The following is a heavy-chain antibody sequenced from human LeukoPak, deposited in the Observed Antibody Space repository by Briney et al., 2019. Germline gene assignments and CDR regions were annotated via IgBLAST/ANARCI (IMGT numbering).Heavy chain of an antibody. D-gene: IGHD2-15*01. V-gene: IGHV1-69*05. CDR3: ARGGVLCSGGSCYFPEYFDY. Sequence: ASVKVSCKASGGTFSSYAISWVRQAPGQGLEWMGGIIPIFGTANYAQKLQGRVTMTTDTSTSTAYMELRSLRSDDTAVYYCARGGVLCSGGSCYFPEYFDYWGQGTLVTVSS. CDR2: IIPIFGTA. CDR1: GGTFSSYA. J-gene: IGHJ4*02.